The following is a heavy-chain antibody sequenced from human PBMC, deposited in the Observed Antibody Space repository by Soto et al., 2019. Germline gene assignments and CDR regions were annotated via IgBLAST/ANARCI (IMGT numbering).Heavy chain of an antibody. CDR1: GYTFTSYG. V-gene: IGHV1-18*01. J-gene: IGHJ4*02. CDR3: AKGAGWEPEYYSDY. D-gene: IGHD1-26*01. Sequence: QVQLVQSGAEVKKPGASVKVSCKASGYTFTSYGIIWVRQAPGQGLEWMGWINPYNANTKYAQKVQGRVTMTTDTPTSTAYMERTSLRSDDTAVYYCAKGAGWEPEYYSDYWGQGTLVTVSS. CDR2: INPYNANT.